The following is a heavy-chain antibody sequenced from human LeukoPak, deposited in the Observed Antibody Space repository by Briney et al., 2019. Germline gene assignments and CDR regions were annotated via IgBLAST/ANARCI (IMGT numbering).Heavy chain of an antibody. J-gene: IGHJ4*02. CDR1: GGSFRGYY. D-gene: IGHD6-19*01. CDR2: INHIGST. Sequence: SETLSLTCGVVGGSFRGYYWTWIRQPPGKGLEWIGEINHIGSTIYNPSLESRVSMSVDTSKSQFSLNVSSVTAADTAVYYCSNLGGLLLAGVIFDYWGQGTLVTVSS. V-gene: IGHV4-34*01. CDR3: SNLGGLLLAGVIFDY.